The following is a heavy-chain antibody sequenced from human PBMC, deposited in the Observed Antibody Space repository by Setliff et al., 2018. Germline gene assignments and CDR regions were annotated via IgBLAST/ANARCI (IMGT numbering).Heavy chain of an antibody. CDR1: GYTLTDYY. CDR3: AGGGILITGDAFDI. D-gene: IGHD3-22*01. V-gene: IGHV1-2*04. CDR2: INSSTGGT. Sequence: ASVKVSCKASGYTLTDYYLHWVRQAPGQGLEWMGWINSSTGGTHYEPNFQGWLTLTRDTSINTAYMELQNLRSDDTALYYCAGGGILITGDAFDIWGQGTKVTVAS. J-gene: IGHJ3*02.